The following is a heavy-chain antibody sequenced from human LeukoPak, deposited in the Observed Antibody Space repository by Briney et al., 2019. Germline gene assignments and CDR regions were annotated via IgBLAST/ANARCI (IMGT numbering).Heavy chain of an antibody. D-gene: IGHD6-6*01. CDR1: GFSFSSYA. CDR3: AKGSSSSRPYYFDF. V-gene: IGHV3-23*01. J-gene: IGHJ4*02. Sequence: GGSLRLSCAASGFSFSSYAMSWVRQAPEKGLEWVSAITDSGGSTYHAGSVKGRFTISRDNSKNTLFLQMNSLRVEDTAIYYCAKGSSSSRPYYFDFWGQGTLVTVSS. CDR2: ITDSGGST.